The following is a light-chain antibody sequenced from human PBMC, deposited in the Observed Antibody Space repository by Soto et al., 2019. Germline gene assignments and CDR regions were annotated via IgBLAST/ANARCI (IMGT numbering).Light chain of an antibody. CDR1: QSVNSN. J-gene: IGKJ1*01. CDR2: GAS. Sequence: EVVMTQSPATLSVSPGERATLSCRASQSVNSNLAWYQQKPGQAPRLLIHGASTRAPDIPARFSGSGSGTDFTLTISSLEPEDFAVYYCQQRSHWPRTFGQGTKVEIK. V-gene: IGKV3-15*01. CDR3: QQRSHWPRT.